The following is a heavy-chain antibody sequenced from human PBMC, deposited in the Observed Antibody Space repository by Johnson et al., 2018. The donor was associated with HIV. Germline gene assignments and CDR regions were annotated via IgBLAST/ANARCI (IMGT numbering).Heavy chain of an antibody. CDR2: INWNGGTT. D-gene: IGHD2-2*01. CDR3: ARGLRDSRSTSCYAGDAFDI. Sequence: EVQLVESGGGEVRPGGSLRLSCAASGFSFDDYGMSWARQAAGKGLEWVSGINWNGGTTSYEDSVKGRFTTSRDNANNSLYLQMNGLREEATPCYYCARGLRDSRSTSCYAGDAFDIWGQGTMVTVSS. J-gene: IGHJ3*02. CDR1: GFSFDDYG. V-gene: IGHV3-20*04.